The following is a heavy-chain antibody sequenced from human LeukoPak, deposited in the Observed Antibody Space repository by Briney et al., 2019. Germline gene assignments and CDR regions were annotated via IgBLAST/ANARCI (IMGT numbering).Heavy chain of an antibody. CDR1: GYTLTELS. CDR2: FDPEDGET. D-gene: IGHD6-13*01. J-gene: IGHJ4*02. CDR3: ATADPSSSWYGGNYFDY. V-gene: IGHV1-24*01. Sequence: ASVKVSCKVSGYTLTELSMHWVRQAPGKGLEWMGGFDPEDGETIYAQKFQGRVTMTEDTSTDTAYMELSSLRSEDTAVYYCATADPSSSWYGGNYFDYWGQGTLVTVSS.